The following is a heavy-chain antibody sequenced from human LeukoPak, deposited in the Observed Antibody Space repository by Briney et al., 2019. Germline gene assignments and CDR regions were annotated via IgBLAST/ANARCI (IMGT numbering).Heavy chain of an antibody. CDR1: GFTFDDYA. CDR3: AKDMRFGYSSGWSIDY. CDR2: ISWNSGSI. V-gene: IGHV3-9*01. Sequence: PGGSLRLSCAASGFTFDDYAMHWVRQAPGKGLEWVSGISWNSGSIGYADSVKGRFTVSRDNAKNSLYLQMNSLRAEDTALYYCAKDMRFGYSSGWSIDYWGQGTLVTVSS. D-gene: IGHD6-13*01. J-gene: IGHJ4*02.